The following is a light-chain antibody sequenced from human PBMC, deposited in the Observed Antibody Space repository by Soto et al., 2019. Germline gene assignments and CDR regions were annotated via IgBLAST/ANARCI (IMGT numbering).Light chain of an antibody. CDR1: SSDVGSYNL. J-gene: IGLJ2*01. CDR2: EGS. CDR3: CSYAGSSTFVV. V-gene: IGLV2-23*03. Sequence: QSALTQPASVSGSPGQSITISCTGTSSDVGSYNLVSWYQQHPGKAPKLMIYEGSKRPSGVSNRFSGSKSGNTASLTISGRQAEDEADYYCCSYAGSSTFVVFGGGTTLTVL.